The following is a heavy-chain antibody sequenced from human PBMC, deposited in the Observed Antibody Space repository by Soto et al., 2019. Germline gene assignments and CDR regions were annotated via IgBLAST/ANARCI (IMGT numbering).Heavy chain of an antibody. CDR3: AKDTMVRGDTDYGMDV. D-gene: IGHD3-10*01. V-gene: IGHV3-30*18. CDR2: ISYDGSNK. J-gene: IGHJ6*02. CDR1: GFTFSSYG. Sequence: ESVGGVVQPGRSLRLSCAASGFTFSSYGMHWVRQAPGKGLEWVAVISYDGSNKYYADSVKGRFTISRDNSKNTLYLQMNSLRAEDTAVYYCAKDTMVRGDTDYGMDVWGQGTTVTVSS.